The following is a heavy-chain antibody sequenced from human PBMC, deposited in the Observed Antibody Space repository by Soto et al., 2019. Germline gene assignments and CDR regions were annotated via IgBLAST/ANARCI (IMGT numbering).Heavy chain of an antibody. Sequence: GRSLRLSCAASGFTFSPYAMSWIRQAPGKGLEWVSTISVSGNTTFYADTVKGRFTISRDNSKNTLYLQMNSLGAEDTAIYYCAKRGFCSGTNCFSSINYWGQGILVTVSS. J-gene: IGHJ4*02. V-gene: IGHV3-23*01. D-gene: IGHD2-2*01. CDR1: GFTFSPYA. CDR3: AKRGFCSGTNCFSSINY. CDR2: ISVSGNTT.